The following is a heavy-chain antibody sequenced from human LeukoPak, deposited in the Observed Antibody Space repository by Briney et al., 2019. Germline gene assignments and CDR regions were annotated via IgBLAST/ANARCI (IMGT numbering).Heavy chain of an antibody. V-gene: IGHV1-18*01. J-gene: IGHJ4*02. CDR3: AREGRAGGRSWYDY. D-gene: IGHD6-13*01. CDR1: GYTFTRYG. CDR2: ISTYDGTT. Sequence: ASVKVSCKASGYTFTRYGISWVRQAPGQGLEWMGWISTYDGTTNYAQKLQGRVTMTTDTSTSTAYMELRSLRSDDTAVYYCAREGRAGGRSWYDYWGQGTLVTASS.